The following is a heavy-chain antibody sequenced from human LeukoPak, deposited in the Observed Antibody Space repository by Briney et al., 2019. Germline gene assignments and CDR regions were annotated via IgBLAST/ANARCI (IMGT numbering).Heavy chain of an antibody. CDR3: ARDPYRTYRTSFYDY. D-gene: IGHD2-2*01. Sequence: GGSLRLSCTASGFTLSTYWMTWVRQAPGKGLEWVANIEHDGNEKNYVDSVKGRFTISRDNARNSLYPQMNSLRAEDTAVYHCARDPYRTYRTSFYDYWGQGILVTVSS. V-gene: IGHV3-7*05. J-gene: IGHJ4*02. CDR2: IEHDGNEK. CDR1: GFTLSTYW.